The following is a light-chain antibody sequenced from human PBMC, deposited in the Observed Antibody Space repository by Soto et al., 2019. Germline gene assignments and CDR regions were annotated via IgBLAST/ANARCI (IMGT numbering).Light chain of an antibody. CDR2: AAS. Sequence: DVQMTQSPSTLSASVGDRVTITCRASQSINTWLAWYQQKPGKPPRLLIYAASSLQSGVPSRFSGSGSGTDFTLTITSLQPEDFATYSCQQSYNSPQTFGQGTKVDIK. V-gene: IGKV1-39*01. CDR1: QSINTW. CDR3: QQSYNSPQT. J-gene: IGKJ1*01.